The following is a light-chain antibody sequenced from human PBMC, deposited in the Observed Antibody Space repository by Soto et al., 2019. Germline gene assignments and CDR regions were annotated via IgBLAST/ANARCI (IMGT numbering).Light chain of an antibody. CDR1: SSDVGGYSY. V-gene: IGLV2-8*01. Sequence: QSALTQPPSASGSPGQSVTISCTGTSSDVGGYSYVSWYQQHPGKAPKLMISEVTRRPSGVPDRFSGSKSGNTASLTISGLQADDEADYYCSSYADSNKFGVVFGGGTMLTVL. J-gene: IGLJ2*01. CDR3: SSYADSNKFGVV. CDR2: EVT.